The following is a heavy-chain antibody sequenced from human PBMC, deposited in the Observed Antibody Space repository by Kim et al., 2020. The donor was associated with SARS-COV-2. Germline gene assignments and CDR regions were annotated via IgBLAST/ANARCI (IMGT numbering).Heavy chain of an antibody. D-gene: IGHD3-3*01. CDR3: ARDRHWSGYYGMDV. J-gene: IGHJ6*02. V-gene: IGHV3-7*01. CDR2: INQDGNEK. CDR1: GFTFSTYW. Sequence: GGSLRLSCAASGFTFSTYWMSWVRQAPGKGLEWVANINQDGNEKYYVDSVKGRFTISRDNAKNPLYLQMNSLRAEDTAVYYCARDRHWSGYYGMDVWGQGTTVTVSS.